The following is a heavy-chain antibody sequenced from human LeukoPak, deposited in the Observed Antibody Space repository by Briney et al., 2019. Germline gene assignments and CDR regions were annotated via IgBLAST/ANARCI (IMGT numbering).Heavy chain of an antibody. D-gene: IGHD3-22*01. CDR1: GGSISSSSYY. CDR3: ARDRSGVIVATAEFDY. V-gene: IGHV4-39*07. CDR2: IYYSGST. Sequence: PSETLSLTCIVSGGSISSSSYYWGWIRQPPGKGLEWIGSIYYSGSTYYNPSLKSRVTISVDTSKNQFSLKLSSVTAADTAVYYCARDRSGVIVATAEFDYWGQGTLVTVSS. J-gene: IGHJ4*02.